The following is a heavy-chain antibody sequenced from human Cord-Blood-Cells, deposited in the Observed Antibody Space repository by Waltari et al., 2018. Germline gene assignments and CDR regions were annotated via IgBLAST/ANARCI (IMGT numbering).Heavy chain of an antibody. CDR1: GGSISSGDYY. J-gene: IGHJ4*02. CDR3: ARGRDCSGGSCYFDY. Sequence: QVQLQESGPGLVKPSQTLSLTCTVSGGSISSGDYYWSWIRQPPGKGLEWIGYIYYGGSPDYHPSLKSRVTSSVDTSKTQFSLKVSSVTAADTAVYYCARGRDCSGGSCYFDYWGQGTLVTVSS. D-gene: IGHD2-15*01. V-gene: IGHV4-30-4*08. CDR2: IYYGGSP.